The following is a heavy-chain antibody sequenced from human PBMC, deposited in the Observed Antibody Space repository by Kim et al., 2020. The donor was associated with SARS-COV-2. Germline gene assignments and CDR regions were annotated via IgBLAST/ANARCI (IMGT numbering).Heavy chain of an antibody. CDR1: GYSISSGYY. CDR3: AREKNYYDSSGYRY. J-gene: IGHJ4*02. Sequence: SETLSLTCTVSGYSISSGYYWGWIRQPPGKGLEWIGSIYHSGSTYYNPSLKSRVTISVDTSKNQFSLKLSSVTAADTAVYYCAREKNYYDSSGYRYWGQGTLVTVSS. CDR2: IYHSGST. D-gene: IGHD3-22*01. V-gene: IGHV4-38-2*02.